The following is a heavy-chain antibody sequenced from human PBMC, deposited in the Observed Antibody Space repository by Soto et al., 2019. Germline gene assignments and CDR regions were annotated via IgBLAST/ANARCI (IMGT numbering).Heavy chain of an antibody. D-gene: IGHD5-18*01. CDR2: IYSGGST. V-gene: IGHV3-53*01. CDR3: AREDTAMVQGSYYYYGMDV. J-gene: IGHJ6*02. CDR1: GFTVSSNY. Sequence: EVQLVESGGGLIQPGGSLRLSCAASGFTVSSNYMSWVRQAPGKGLEWVSVIYSGGSTYYADSVKGRFTISRDNSKNTLYLQMNSLRAEDTAVYYCAREDTAMVQGSYYYYGMDVWGQGTTVTVSS.